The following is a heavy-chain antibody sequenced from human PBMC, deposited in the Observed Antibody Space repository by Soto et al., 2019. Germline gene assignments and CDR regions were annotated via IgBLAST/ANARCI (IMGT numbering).Heavy chain of an antibody. Sequence: EVQLVESGGGLVKPGGSLRLSCAASGFTFSSYSMNWVRQAPGKGLEWVSSISSSSSYIYYADSVKGRFTISRDNAKNSPYLQMTSLRAEDTAVYSCARSWNYYYYYGMDAWGQGTTVTVTS. CDR2: ISSSSSYI. V-gene: IGHV3-21*01. CDR1: GFTFSSYS. D-gene: IGHD3-3*01. J-gene: IGHJ6*01. CDR3: ARSWNYYYYYGMDA.